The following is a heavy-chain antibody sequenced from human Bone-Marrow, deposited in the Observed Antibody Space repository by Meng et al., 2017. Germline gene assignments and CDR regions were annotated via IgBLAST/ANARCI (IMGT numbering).Heavy chain of an antibody. Sequence: SVKVSCKASGYTFTSYGISWVRQAPGQGLEWMGGIIPLSGTADYTQRFQGRVTFTADKSTNTAYMELRSLKSDDTAVYYCARGGRKYAEPLDYWGQGTLVTVSS. D-gene: IGHD2-8*01. CDR1: GYTFTSYG. J-gene: IGHJ4*02. V-gene: IGHV1-69*06. CDR3: ARGGRKYAEPLDY. CDR2: IIPLSGTA.